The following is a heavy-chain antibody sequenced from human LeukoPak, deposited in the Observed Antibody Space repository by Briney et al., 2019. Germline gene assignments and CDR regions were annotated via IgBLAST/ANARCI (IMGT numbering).Heavy chain of an antibody. V-gene: IGHV4-4*07. CDR1: GGSISSYY. CDR2: IYTRGST. Sequence: LETLSLMCTVSGGSISSYYWSWIRQPAGGGLELIGRIYTRGSTNYNPSLKSRVTMSVDTSKNQFSLQLSSVTAAGTAVYYCARYDAFDIWGEGTMVTVSS. CDR3: ARYDAFDI. J-gene: IGHJ3*02.